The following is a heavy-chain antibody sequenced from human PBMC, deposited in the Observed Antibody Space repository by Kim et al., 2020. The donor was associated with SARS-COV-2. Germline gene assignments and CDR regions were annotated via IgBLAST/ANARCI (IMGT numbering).Heavy chain of an antibody. Sequence: SETLSLTCTVSGGSISSYYWSWIRQPPGKGLEWIGYIYYSGSTNYNPSLKSRVTISVDTSKNQFSLKLSSVTAADTAVYYCARTGGDSSPGFDYWGQGTLVTVSS. J-gene: IGHJ4*02. CDR2: IYYSGST. CDR1: GGSISSYY. D-gene: IGHD2-21*01. CDR3: ARTGGDSSPGFDY. V-gene: IGHV4-59*13.